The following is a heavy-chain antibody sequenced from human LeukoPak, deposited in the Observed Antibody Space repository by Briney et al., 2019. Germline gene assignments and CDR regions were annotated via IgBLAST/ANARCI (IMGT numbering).Heavy chain of an antibody. CDR2: INAGNGNT. CDR1: GYTFTSYA. V-gene: IGHV1-3*01. Sequence: ASVKVSCKASGYTFTSYAMHWVRQAPGQRLEWMGWINAGNGNTKYSQKLQGRVTITRDTSASTAYMELSSLRSEDTAVYYCARDPPTYYYDSSGLLDYWGQGTLSPSPQ. CDR3: ARDPPTYYYDSSGLLDY. D-gene: IGHD3-22*01. J-gene: IGHJ4*02.